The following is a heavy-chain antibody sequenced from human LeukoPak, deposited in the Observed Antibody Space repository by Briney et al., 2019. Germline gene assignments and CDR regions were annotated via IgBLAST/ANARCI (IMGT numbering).Heavy chain of an antibody. CDR1: GFTFSSYA. Sequence: GGSLRLSCAASGFTFSSYAMHWLRQAPGKGLEYVSAISSNGGSTYYANSVKGRFTISRDNSKNTLYLQMGSLRAEDMAMYYCAQEEGWGQGTLVTVSS. V-gene: IGHV3-64*01. CDR2: ISSNGGST. CDR3: AQEEG. J-gene: IGHJ4*02.